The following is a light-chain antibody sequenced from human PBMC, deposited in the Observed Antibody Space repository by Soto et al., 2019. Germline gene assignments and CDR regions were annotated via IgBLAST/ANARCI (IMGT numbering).Light chain of an antibody. CDR3: QQSYSTPPT. J-gene: IGKJ5*01. CDR2: AAS. CDR1: QSISSY. Sequence: IQMTQCPSSLSASVGVRDTITRRVSQSISSYSTLYLQIPGNQPKPLIYAASSLQSEVASRFSGSGTGTDFTLTISSLLPEDFATYYCQQSYSTPPTFGQGTRLEIK. V-gene: IGKV1-39*01.